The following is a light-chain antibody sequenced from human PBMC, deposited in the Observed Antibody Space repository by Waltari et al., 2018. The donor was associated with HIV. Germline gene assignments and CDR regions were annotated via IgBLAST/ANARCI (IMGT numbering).Light chain of an antibody. J-gene: IGLJ1*01. V-gene: IGLV3-25*03. CDR3: QSRGIRGSYV. CDR1: VLTEEY. CDR2: KAT. Sequence: SYELTQPPSVSVFPGQTARITCSGDVLTEEYVCWYQQKPGQAPVLVIFKATERPSGIPERFSGSRSGTTVTLTITGVRPEDEGDYYCQSRGIRGSYVFGSGTKVTVL.